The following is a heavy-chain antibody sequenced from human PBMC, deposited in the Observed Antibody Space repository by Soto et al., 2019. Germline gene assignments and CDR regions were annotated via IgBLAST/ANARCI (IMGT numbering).Heavy chain of an antibody. CDR3: ARESGITGTRAFSH. D-gene: IGHD1-20*01. V-gene: IGHV4-31*11. Sequence: KSSETLSLTCVVSGDSISDGPYFWTWIRQPPGKGLEWVGYIFFNGITYYSPSLKSRLTISVDTSKNHFSLSLTSVTAADTAIYYCARESGITGTRAFSHWGQGILVTVSS. CDR2: IFFNGIT. CDR1: GDSISDGPYF. J-gene: IGHJ4*02.